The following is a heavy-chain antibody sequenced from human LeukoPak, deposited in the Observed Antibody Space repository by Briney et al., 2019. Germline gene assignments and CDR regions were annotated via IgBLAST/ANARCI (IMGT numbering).Heavy chain of an antibody. D-gene: IGHD4-23*01. V-gene: IGHV4-34*01. J-gene: IGHJ4*02. Sequence: SETLSLTCAVSGGSFIGYHWNWIHQPPGKGLEWIGEINHRGSTNYNPSLKSRVTLSVDTSKNQFSLRLRSVTVADTAVYYCARDPTTVVTTPYHFDDWGQGTLVTVSS. CDR1: GGSFIGYH. CDR3: ARDPTTVVTTPYHFDD. CDR2: INHRGST.